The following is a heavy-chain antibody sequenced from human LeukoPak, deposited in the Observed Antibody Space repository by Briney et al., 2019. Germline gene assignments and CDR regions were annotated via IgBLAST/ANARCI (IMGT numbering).Heavy chain of an antibody. V-gene: IGHV1-2*02. Sequence: ASVKVSCKASGYTFTGYYMHWVRQAPGQGLEWMGWINPNSGGTNYAQKFQGRVTMTRDTSISTAYMELSRLRSDDTAVYYCARDVTPSYDYVWGSYRRSHYFDYWGQGTLVTVSS. J-gene: IGHJ4*02. CDR3: ARDVTPSYDYVWGSYRRSHYFDY. CDR1: GYTFTGYY. CDR2: INPNSGGT. D-gene: IGHD3-16*02.